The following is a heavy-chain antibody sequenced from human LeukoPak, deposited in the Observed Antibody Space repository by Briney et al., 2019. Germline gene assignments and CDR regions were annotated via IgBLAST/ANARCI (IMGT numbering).Heavy chain of an antibody. V-gene: IGHV3-23*01. CDR3: ARVVVPRDYYYYYYMDV. Sequence: GGSLRLSCAASGFTFSSYAMSWVRQAPGKGLEWVSAISGSGGSTYYADSVKGRFTTSRDNSKNTLYLQMNSLRAEDTALYHCARVVVPRDYYYYYYMDVWGKGTTVTVSS. J-gene: IGHJ6*03. CDR1: GFTFSSYA. CDR2: ISGSGGST. D-gene: IGHD2-2*01.